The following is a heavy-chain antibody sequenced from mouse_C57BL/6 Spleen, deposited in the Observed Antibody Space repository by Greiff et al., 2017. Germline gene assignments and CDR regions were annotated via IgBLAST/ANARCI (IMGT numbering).Heavy chain of an antibody. J-gene: IGHJ4*01. V-gene: IGHV1-76*01. Sequence: VQLQQSGAELVRPGASVKLSCKASGYTFTDYYINWVKQRPGQGLEWIARIYPGSGNTYYNEKFKGKATLTAEKSSSTAYMQLSSLTSEGSAVYCCAKITSGTGAMDYWGQGTTVTVSS. D-gene: IGHD1-1*01. CDR1: GYTFTDYY. CDR3: AKITSGTGAMDY. CDR2: IYPGSGNT.